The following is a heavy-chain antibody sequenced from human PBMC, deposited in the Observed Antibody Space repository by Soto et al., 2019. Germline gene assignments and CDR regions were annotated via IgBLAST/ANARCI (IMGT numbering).Heavy chain of an antibody. CDR3: AEDLSGWYTTYYYGMDV. CDR2: ISWNSGSI. Sequence: EVQLVESGGGLVQPGRSLRLSCAASGFTFDDYAMHWVRQAPGKGLEWVSGISWNSGSIGYADSVKGRVTISRDNAKNYLYRQMNSVRAEDTALYYCAEDLSGWYTTYYYGMDVWGQGTTVTGSS. V-gene: IGHV3-9*01. J-gene: IGHJ6*02. CDR1: GFTFDDYA. D-gene: IGHD6-19*01.